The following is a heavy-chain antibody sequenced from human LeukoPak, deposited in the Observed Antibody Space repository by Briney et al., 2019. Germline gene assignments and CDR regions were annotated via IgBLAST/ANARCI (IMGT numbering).Heavy chain of an antibody. D-gene: IGHD3-10*01. V-gene: IGHV1-18*04. Sequence: ASVKVSCEASGYTFTSYGISWVRQAPGQGLEWMGWISAYNGNTNYAQKLQGRVTMTTNTSTGTAYMELRSLRSDDTAVYYCARAPAALLWFGESGNFDYWGQGALVTVSS. CDR2: ISAYNGNT. CDR1: GYTFTSYG. CDR3: ARAPAALLWFGESGNFDY. J-gene: IGHJ4*02.